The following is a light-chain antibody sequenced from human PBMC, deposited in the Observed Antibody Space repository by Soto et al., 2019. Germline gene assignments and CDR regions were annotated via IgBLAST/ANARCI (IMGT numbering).Light chain of an antibody. CDR1: RSNIGSNP. Sequence: QSVLTQPPSASGTPGQRVTLSCSGSRSNIGSNPVNWYQQLPRTAPKLLFYNNDQRPSGVPDRFSGSKSGTSASLAISGLQSEDEADYYCVAWDDSLNGYVFGTGTKVTVL. CDR3: VAWDDSLNGYV. CDR2: NND. V-gene: IGLV1-44*01. J-gene: IGLJ1*01.